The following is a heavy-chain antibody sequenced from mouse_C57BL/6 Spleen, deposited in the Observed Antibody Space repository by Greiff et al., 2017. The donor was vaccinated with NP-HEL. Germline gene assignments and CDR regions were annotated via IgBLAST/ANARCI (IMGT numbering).Heavy chain of an antibody. Sequence: QVQLQQPGAELVMPGASVKLSCKASGYTFTSYWMHWVKQRPGQGLEWIGEIDPSDSYTNYNQKFKVKSTLTVDKSSSTAYMQLSSLTSEDSAVYYCASRTTVVATLRGYFDVWGTGTTVTVSS. V-gene: IGHV1-69*01. CDR2: IDPSDSYT. D-gene: IGHD1-1*01. J-gene: IGHJ1*03. CDR3: ASRTTVVATLRGYFDV. CDR1: GYTFTSYW.